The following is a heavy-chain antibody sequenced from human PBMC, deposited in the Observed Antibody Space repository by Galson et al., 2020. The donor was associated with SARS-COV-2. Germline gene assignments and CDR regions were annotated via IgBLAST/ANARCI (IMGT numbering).Heavy chain of an antibody. CDR3: ATWKTDYVWGSSRSFDY. CDR1: GYSLIELS. J-gene: IGHJ4*02. CDR2: FDPQLGET. D-gene: IGHD3-16*02. V-gene: IGHV1-24*01. Sequence: ASVTVSCKVSGYSLIELSMHWVRQAPGKGLEWMGGFDPQLGETIYAQKFQGRVTVTEDISTDTAYMEVSSLTSEDTAVYYCATWKTDYVWGSSRSFDYWGQGTMLTVSS.